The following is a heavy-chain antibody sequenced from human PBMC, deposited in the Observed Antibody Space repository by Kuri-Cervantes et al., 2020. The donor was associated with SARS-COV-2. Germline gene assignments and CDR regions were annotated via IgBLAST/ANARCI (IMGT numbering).Heavy chain of an antibody. CDR2: MNPNSGNT. Sequence: ASVKVSCKASGYTFTSYDINWVRQATGQRLEWMGWMNPNSGNTGYAQKFQGRVTITRNTSISTAYMELSSLRSEDTAVYYCAREGYCSSTSYSQGGPYAFDIWGQGTMVTVSS. J-gene: IGHJ3*02. CDR1: GYTFTSYD. D-gene: IGHD2-2*01. CDR3: AREGYCSSTSYSQGGPYAFDI. V-gene: IGHV1-8*03.